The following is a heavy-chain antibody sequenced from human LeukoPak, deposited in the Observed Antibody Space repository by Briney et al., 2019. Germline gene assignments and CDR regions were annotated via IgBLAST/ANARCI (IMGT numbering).Heavy chain of an antibody. Sequence: GGSLRLSCSASGFPFSSYAMHWVRQAPGKGLEYVSAISDSGGSTYCADSVKGRFTISRDNSKNTLYLQMSSLRAEDTAVYFCVRGYSFGPYGMDVWGQGTTVTVSS. D-gene: IGHD2-15*01. CDR2: ISDSGGST. V-gene: IGHV3-64D*09. CDR1: GFPFSSYA. CDR3: VRGYSFGPYGMDV. J-gene: IGHJ6*02.